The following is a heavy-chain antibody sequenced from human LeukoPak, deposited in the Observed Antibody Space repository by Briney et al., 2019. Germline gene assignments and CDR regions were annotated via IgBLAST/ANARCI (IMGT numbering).Heavy chain of an antibody. J-gene: IGHJ4*02. Sequence: PGGSLRLSCAASGFTFSSHSMSWVRQAPGKGLEWVSGTSDRGDYTYYADSVKGRFTISRDNAKNSLYLQMDSLRAEDTAVYYCARGETMFDYWGQGTLVTVSS. D-gene: IGHD3-10*01. CDR1: GFTFSSHS. CDR2: TSDRGDYT. V-gene: IGHV3-21*01. CDR3: ARGETMFDY.